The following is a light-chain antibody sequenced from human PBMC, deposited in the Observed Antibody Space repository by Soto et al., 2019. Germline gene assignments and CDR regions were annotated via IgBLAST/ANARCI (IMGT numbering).Light chain of an antibody. J-gene: IGKJ3*01. Sequence: DIVMTQSPDSLAVSLGERATINCKSSQSVLYSSNNKNYLAWYQQKPGQPPKLIIYWASTRESGVPDRFSGSGSGTDFPLTISSLQAEDVAVYYCQQYYSTPFTFGPGXKXXI. CDR3: QQYYSTPFT. V-gene: IGKV4-1*01. CDR1: QSVLYSSNNKNY. CDR2: WAS.